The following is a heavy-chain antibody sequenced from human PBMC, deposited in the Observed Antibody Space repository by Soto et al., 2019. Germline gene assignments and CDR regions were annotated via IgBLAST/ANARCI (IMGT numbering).Heavy chain of an antibody. CDR1: GYTFTSYT. Sequence: XSVKVSFKASGYTFTSYTMRLVRHSPGQRLEWMACINASNGNTKYSQQPQGRVTMTTDTSTSTAYMELRSMRSDDTAVYYCARAVAVPADFDYWGQGTLVTVSS. CDR3: ARAVAVPADFDY. V-gene: IGHV1-3*01. CDR2: INASNGNT. D-gene: IGHD6-19*01. J-gene: IGHJ4*02.